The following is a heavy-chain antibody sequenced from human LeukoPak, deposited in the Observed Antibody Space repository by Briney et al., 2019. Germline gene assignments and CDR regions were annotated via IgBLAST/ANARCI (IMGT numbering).Heavy chain of an antibody. CDR3: ARVVGALRFLTTAIDY. Sequence: SETLSLTCTVSGGSISSGDYYWSWIRQPPGKGLEWIGYIYYSRSTYYNPSLKSRVTISVDTSKNQFSLKLSSVTAADTAVYYCARVVGALRFLTTAIDYWGQGTLVTVSS. J-gene: IGHJ4*02. CDR2: IYYSRST. CDR1: GGSISSGDYY. D-gene: IGHD3-3*01. V-gene: IGHV4-30-4*01.